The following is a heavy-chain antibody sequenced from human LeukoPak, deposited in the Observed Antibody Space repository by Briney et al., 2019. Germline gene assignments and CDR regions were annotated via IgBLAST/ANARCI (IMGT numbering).Heavy chain of an antibody. CDR1: GGSVSSGSYY. V-gene: IGHV4-61*01. D-gene: IGHD2-2*01. Sequence: SETLSLTCTVSGGSVSSGSYYWSWIRQPPGKGLEWIGYIYYSGSTNYNPSLKSRVTISVDTSKNQFSLKLSSVTAADTAVYYCARDRTGYCSSTSCYWGYYYYYGMDVWGQGTTVTVSS. J-gene: IGHJ6*02. CDR2: IYYSGST. CDR3: ARDRTGYCSSTSCYWGYYYYYGMDV.